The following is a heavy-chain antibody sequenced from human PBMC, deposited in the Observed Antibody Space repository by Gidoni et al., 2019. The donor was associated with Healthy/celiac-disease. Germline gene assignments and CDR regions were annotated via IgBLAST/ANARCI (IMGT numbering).Heavy chain of an antibody. CDR2: ISSSSSYI. CDR1: GFTFSSYS. Sequence: EVQLVESGGGLVKPGGSLRLSCAASGFTFSSYSMNWVRQAPGKGLEWVSSISSSSSYIYYADSVKGRFTISRDNAKNSLYLQMNSLRAEDTAVYYCAREARWSGSYYFDYWGQGTLVTVSS. V-gene: IGHV3-21*01. CDR3: AREARWSGSYYFDY. J-gene: IGHJ4*02. D-gene: IGHD1-26*01.